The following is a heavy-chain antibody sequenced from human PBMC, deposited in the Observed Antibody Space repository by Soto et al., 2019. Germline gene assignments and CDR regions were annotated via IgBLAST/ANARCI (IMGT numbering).Heavy chain of an antibody. D-gene: IGHD1-7*01. V-gene: IGHV2-5*01. CDR1: GFSLTTIGVG. Sequence: SGPTLVNPTQTLTLTCTVSGFSLTTIGVGVGWIRQSPGKGLERLASVYWHDDLRYNPSLKDRLTISRDTSKNQVVLTMTNMDPVDTATYYCARAYDWNYAWGQGILVTVSS. CDR3: ARAYDWNYA. J-gene: IGHJ5*02. CDR2: VYWHDDL.